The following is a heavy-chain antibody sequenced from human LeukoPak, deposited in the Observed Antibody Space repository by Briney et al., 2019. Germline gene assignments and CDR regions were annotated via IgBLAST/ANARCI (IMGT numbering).Heavy chain of an antibody. Sequence: SVKVSCKASGGIFSNNAITWVRQAPGQGLEWMGGIIPIFGTPKNAQKFQGRLTITADESTSTAYMELSSLRSEDTAVYYCASIVGATTFPGFDPWGQGTLVTVSS. CDR1: GGIFSNNA. CDR2: IIPIFGTP. D-gene: IGHD1-26*01. J-gene: IGHJ5*02. CDR3: ASIVGATTFPGFDP. V-gene: IGHV1-69*01.